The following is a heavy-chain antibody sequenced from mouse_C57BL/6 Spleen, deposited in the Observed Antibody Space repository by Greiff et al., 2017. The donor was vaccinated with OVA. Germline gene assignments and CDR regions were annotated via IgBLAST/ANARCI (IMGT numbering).Heavy chain of an antibody. CDR1: GYTFTSYW. J-gene: IGHJ1*03. CDR3: ARPSTRGYFDV. Sequence: QVQLQQSGAELVRPGSSVKLSCKASGYTFTSYWMDWVKQRPGQGLEWIGNIYPSDSETHYNQKFKDKATLTVDKSSSTAYMQLSSLTSEDSAVYYCARPSTRGYFDVWGTGTTVTVSS. D-gene: IGHD1-1*01. CDR2: IYPSDSET. V-gene: IGHV1-61*01.